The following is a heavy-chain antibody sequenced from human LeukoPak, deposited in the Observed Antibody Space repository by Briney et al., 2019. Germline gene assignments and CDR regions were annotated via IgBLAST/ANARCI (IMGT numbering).Heavy chain of an antibody. D-gene: IGHD3-3*01. CDR3: ARAPAVTIFGYYYYMDV. J-gene: IGHJ6*03. CDR1: GYSINSGYY. CDR2: IYYSGST. V-gene: IGHV4-61*01. Sequence: SETLSLTCAVSGYSINSGYYWGWIRQPPGKGLEWIGYIYYSGSTNYNPSLKSRVTISVDTSKNQFSLKLSSVTAADTAVYYCARAPAVTIFGYYYYMDVWGKGTTVTVSS.